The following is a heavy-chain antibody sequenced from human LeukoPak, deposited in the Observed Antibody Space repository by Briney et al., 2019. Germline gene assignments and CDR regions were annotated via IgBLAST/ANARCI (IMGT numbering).Heavy chain of an antibody. CDR1: GFTFSSYA. D-gene: IGHD6-13*01. CDR2: ISGSGGST. V-gene: IGHV3-23*01. Sequence: PGGSLRLSCAASGFTFSSYAMSWVRQAPGKGLEWVSAISGSGGSTYYADSVRGRFTISSDNSKNTLSLQMNSLRAEDTAVYYCSKSGHSSSWSNAEVYNWFDPWGQGTLVTVSS. CDR3: SKSGHSSSWSNAEVYNWFDP. J-gene: IGHJ5*02.